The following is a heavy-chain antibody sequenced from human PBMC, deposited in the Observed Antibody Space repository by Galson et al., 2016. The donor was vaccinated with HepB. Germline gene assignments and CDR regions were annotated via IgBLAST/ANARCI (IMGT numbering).Heavy chain of an antibody. V-gene: IGHV4-39*01. Sequence: LRLSCAASGFTVRSNYMIWVRQAPGKGPQWIASIYSGGSTHYNPSLKSRPTISRDMSKNQFSLQLSSVTAADTAVFYCARVTARCSFDIWGQGTMVTVSS. CDR2: IYSGGST. J-gene: IGHJ3*02. CDR3: ARVTARCSFDI. CDR1: GFTVRSNY. D-gene: IGHD2-21*02.